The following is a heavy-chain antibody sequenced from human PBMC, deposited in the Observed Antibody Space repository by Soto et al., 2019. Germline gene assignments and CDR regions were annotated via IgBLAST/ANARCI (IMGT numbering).Heavy chain of an antibody. J-gene: IGHJ6*02. CDR3: ARAQRGYSGYDYYYYGMDV. V-gene: IGHV1-2*04. D-gene: IGHD5-12*01. CDR1: GYTFTGYY. Sequence: ASVKVSCKASGYTFTGYYMHWVRQAPGQGLEWMGWINPNSGGTNYAQKFQGWVTMTRDTSISTACMELSRLRSDDTAVYYCARAQRGYSGYDYYYYGMDVWGQGTTVTVSS. CDR2: INPNSGGT.